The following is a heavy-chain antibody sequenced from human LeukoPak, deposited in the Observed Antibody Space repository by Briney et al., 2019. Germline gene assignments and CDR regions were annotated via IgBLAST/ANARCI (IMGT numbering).Heavy chain of an antibody. D-gene: IGHD2-8*01. Sequence: GGSLRLSCATSGFPFSDFSMSWVRQAPGKGLEWISTTNSGGTSTYYAESVKGRFTTSRDNSKNTLYLQMSSLRVEDTAVYYCAKQSYARSLGEGGPGTLVSVSS. CDR1: GFPFSDFS. CDR3: AKQSYARSLGE. CDR2: TNSGGTST. V-gene: IGHV3-23*01. J-gene: IGHJ4*02.